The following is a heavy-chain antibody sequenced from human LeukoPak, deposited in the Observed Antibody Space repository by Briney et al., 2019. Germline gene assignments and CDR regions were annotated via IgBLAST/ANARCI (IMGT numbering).Heavy chain of an antibody. D-gene: IGHD3-3*01. Sequence: ASVKVSCKASGYTFTGYYMHWVRQAPGQGLEWMGWINPNSGGTNYAQKFQGRVTMTRDTSISTAYMELSRLRSDDTAVYYCARDGVVDFWRGYYTSNYYYYGMDVWGQGTTVTVSS. CDR2: INPNSGGT. CDR3: ARDGVVDFWRGYYTSNYYYYGMDV. V-gene: IGHV1-2*02. J-gene: IGHJ6*02. CDR1: GYTFTGYY.